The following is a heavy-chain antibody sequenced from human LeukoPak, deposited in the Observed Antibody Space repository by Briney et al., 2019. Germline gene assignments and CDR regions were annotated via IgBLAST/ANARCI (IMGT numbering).Heavy chain of an antibody. J-gene: IGHJ3*02. V-gene: IGHV4-39*01. D-gene: IGHD3-9*01. CDR1: GGSISSSSYY. Sequence: SETLSLTCTVSGGSISSSSYYWGWIRQPPGKGLEWIGCIYYSGSTYYNPSLKSRVNISVDTSKNQFSLKLGSVTAADTAVYYCARQYYDILTGYSRGAFDIWGQGTMVTVSS. CDR3: ARQYYDILTGYSRGAFDI. CDR2: IYYSGST.